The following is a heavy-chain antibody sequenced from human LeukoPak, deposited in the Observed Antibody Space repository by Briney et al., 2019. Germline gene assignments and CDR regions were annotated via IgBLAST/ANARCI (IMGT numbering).Heavy chain of an antibody. J-gene: IGHJ5*02. V-gene: IGHV3-30*12. CDR1: GFTFSNYA. CDR3: ARYLSGFQFDP. CDR2: ISYDGSNN. D-gene: IGHD3-3*01. Sequence: GGSLRLSCAPSGFTFSNYAMHWVRQAPGKGLEWVAVISYDGSNNYYADSVKGRFTISRDNSKNTLYLQMNSLRAEDTAVYYCARYLSGFQFDPWGQGTLVTVSS.